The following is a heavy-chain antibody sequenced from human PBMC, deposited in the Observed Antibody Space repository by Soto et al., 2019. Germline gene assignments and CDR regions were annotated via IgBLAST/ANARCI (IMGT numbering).Heavy chain of an antibody. Sequence: GGSLRLSCAASGFTLAKYTMGWVRQAPGKGLEWVAESYSTGGTEYADSVKGRFSISRDNSKNMLFLQMNSLRVEDTALYYCARDREPDGIWTFDSWGQGTLVTVPS. J-gene: IGHJ4*02. D-gene: IGHD3-9*01. CDR3: ARDREPDGIWTFDS. CDR2: SYSTGGT. V-gene: IGHV3-23*01. CDR1: GFTLAKYT.